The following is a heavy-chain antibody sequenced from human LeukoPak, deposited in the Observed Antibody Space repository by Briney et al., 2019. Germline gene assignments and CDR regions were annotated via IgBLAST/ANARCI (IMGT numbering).Heavy chain of an antibody. CDR3: ARDLPYFGGGDSWKTDDAFDI. D-gene: IGHD2-15*01. Sequence: GGSLRLSCAASGFTFSSYSMNWVRQAPGKGLEWVSSISSSSSYIYYADSVKGRFTISRDNAKNSLYLQMNSLRAEDTAVYYCARDLPYFGGGDSWKTDDAFDIWGQGTMVTVSS. CDR2: ISSSSSYI. CDR1: GFTFSSYS. V-gene: IGHV3-21*01. J-gene: IGHJ3*02.